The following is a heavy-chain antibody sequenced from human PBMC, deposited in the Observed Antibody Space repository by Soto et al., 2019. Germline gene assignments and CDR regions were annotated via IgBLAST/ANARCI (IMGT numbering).Heavy chain of an antibody. D-gene: IGHD2-21*02. CDR2: IYYSGST. Sequence: QVQLQESGPGLVKPSQTLSLTCTVSGGSISSGGYYWSWIRQHPGKGLEWIGYIYYSGSTYYNPSIKSRVTISGDTSKNQFALKLSSVTAADTAVSYCARDGHGTVIPAYWGQGTLVTVSS. CDR3: ARDGHGTVIPAY. V-gene: IGHV4-31*03. CDR1: GGSISSGGYY. J-gene: IGHJ4*02.